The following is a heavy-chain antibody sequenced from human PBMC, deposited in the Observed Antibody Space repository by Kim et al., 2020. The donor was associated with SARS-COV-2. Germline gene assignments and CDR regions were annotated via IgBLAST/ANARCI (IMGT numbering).Heavy chain of an antibody. J-gene: IGHJ4*02. D-gene: IGHD4-17*01. Sequence: GGSLRLSWAASGFIFRNYGMHWVRQAPGKGLEWVAVIWYDGSIKYYADSVKGRFTISRDNSKNTLYLQMNSLRAEDTAVYYCAKAPADGDYYYWGQGTLVTVSS. V-gene: IGHV3-33*06. CDR2: IWYDGSIK. CDR3: AKAPADGDYYY. CDR1: GFIFRNYG.